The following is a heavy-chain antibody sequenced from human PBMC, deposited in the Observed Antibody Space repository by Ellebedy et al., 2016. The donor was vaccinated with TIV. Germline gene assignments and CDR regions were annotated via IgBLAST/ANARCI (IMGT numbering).Heavy chain of an antibody. V-gene: IGHV3-30*02. J-gene: IGHJ6*03. D-gene: IGHD6-6*01. CDR3: TKASPEIEALGMDV. CDR1: GFMFSGYG. Sequence: PGGSLRLSCAASGFMFSGYGMHWVRQAPGKGLEWVALMWYDGRNDGGNKYYADSVKGRFTISRDNSKNRFYLQMNSLRLEDTALYYCTKASPEIEALGMDVWGEGTTVTVSS. CDR2: MWYDGRNDGGNK.